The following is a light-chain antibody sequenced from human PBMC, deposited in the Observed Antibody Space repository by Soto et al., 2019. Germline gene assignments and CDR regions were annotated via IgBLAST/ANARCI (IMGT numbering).Light chain of an antibody. CDR2: DVS. Sequence: QSVLTQPAYVSGSPGQSITISCTGTSSDVGGYNYVSWYQQHPGKAPKLMIYDVSNRPSGVSNRFSGSKSGNTASLTISGLQAEDEADYYCSSYTSSSTGVFGTGTKVTV. CDR1: SSDVGGYNY. CDR3: SSYTSSSTGV. V-gene: IGLV2-14*01. J-gene: IGLJ1*01.